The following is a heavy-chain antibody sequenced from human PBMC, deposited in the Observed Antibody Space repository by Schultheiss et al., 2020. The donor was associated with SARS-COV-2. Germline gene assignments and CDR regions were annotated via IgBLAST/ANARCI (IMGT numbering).Heavy chain of an antibody. V-gene: IGHV3-21*01. D-gene: IGHD2-15*01. CDR1: GFTFSSYS. J-gene: IGHJ3*02. CDR3: AIGYCSGGSCYTGAFDI. Sequence: GGSLRLSCAASGFTFSSYSMNWVRQAPGKGLEWVSSIGSSGNYIYNAESMGGRFTISRDNAKNSLYLQMNNLRAEDTAVYYCAIGYCSGGSCYTGAFDIWGQGTMVTVSS. CDR2: IGSSGNYI.